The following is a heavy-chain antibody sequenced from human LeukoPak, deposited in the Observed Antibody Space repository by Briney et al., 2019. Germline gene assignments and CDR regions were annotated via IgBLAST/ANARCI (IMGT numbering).Heavy chain of an antibody. CDR2: IKGGGGDP. J-gene: IGHJ4*02. Sequence: GGSLRLSCAASGFTFSNYAMGWVRQAPGKGLEWVSSIKGGGGDPFYAEFVRGRFTISRDDSKNTLYVQLNRLRAEGTVVYFWGKGGHDFNPFYCWGQGTLVAVSS. CDR1: GFTFSNYA. D-gene: IGHD2-21*02. CDR3: GKGGHDFNPFYC. V-gene: IGHV3-23*01.